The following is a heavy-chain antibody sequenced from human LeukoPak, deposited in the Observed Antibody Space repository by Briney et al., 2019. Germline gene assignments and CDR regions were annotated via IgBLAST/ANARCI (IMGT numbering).Heavy chain of an antibody. D-gene: IGHD5-24*01. J-gene: IGHJ4*02. V-gene: IGHV3-11*01. CDR3: ARVEMATIAYFDY. Sequence: GGFLRLSCAASGFTFRNYWMGWVRQAPGKGLERVSYISSSGSTIYYADSVKGRFTISRDNAKNSLYLQMNSLRAEDTAVYYCARVEMATIAYFDYWGQGTLVTVSS. CDR2: ISSSGSTI. CDR1: GFTFRNYW.